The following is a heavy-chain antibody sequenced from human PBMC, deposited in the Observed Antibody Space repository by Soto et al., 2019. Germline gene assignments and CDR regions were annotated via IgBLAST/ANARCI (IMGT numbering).Heavy chain of an antibody. V-gene: IGHV3-9*01. J-gene: IGHJ4*02. CDR3: AKGGWIVGAPFDY. CDR1: GFTFDDYA. CDR2: ISWNSGSI. D-gene: IGHD1-26*01. Sequence: SLRLSCAASGFTFDDYAMHWVRQAPGKGLEWVSGISWNSGSIGYADSVKGRFTISRDNAKNSLYLQMNSLRAEDTALYYCAKGGWIVGAPFDYWGQGTLVTVSS.